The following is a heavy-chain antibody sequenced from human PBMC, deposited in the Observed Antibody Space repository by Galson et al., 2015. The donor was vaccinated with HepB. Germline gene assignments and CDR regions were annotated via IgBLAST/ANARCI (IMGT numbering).Heavy chain of an antibody. V-gene: IGHV3-23*01. CDR2: ISSSGGCT. CDR3: AKPSAGAIYSGSGSHAESFQH. Sequence: SLRLSCAASGFTFSSYAMSWVRQAPGKGLEWVSAISSSGGCTYYADSVKGRFTISRDNSKSTLYLQMNSLRAEDTAVYYCAKPSAGAIYSGSGSHAESFQHWGQGTPVTAPS. J-gene: IGHJ1*01. CDR1: GFTFSSYA. D-gene: IGHD3-10*01.